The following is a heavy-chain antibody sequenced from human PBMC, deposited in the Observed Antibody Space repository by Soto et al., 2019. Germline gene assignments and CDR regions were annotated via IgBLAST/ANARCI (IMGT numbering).Heavy chain of an antibody. Sequence: GGSLRLSCAASGFTFSNAWMSWVRQSPGKGLEWVGRIKSKTDGGTTDYAAPVKGRFTISRDDSKNTLYLQMNSLKTEDTAVYYCTTAPQLLDYYYYYGMDVWGQATTVTVSS. CDR3: TTAPQLLDYYYYYGMDV. CDR2: IKSKTDGGTT. D-gene: IGHD3-10*01. J-gene: IGHJ6*02. CDR1: GFTFSNAW. V-gene: IGHV3-15*01.